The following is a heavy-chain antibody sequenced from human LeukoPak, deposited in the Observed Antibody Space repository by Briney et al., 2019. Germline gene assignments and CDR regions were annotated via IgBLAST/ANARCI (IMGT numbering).Heavy chain of an antibody. CDR2: INIEGTII. V-gene: IGHV3-74*01. Sequence: GGSLRLSCVASGFSFRDYWMHWVRQVPGEGLVWVARINIEGTIISYADSVKGRLTISKDDAKNTLYLQMNNLRAEDTAIYYCVRALGDAWGQGTLVTVSS. CDR1: GFSFRDYW. CDR3: VRALGDA. J-gene: IGHJ5*02. D-gene: IGHD7-27*01.